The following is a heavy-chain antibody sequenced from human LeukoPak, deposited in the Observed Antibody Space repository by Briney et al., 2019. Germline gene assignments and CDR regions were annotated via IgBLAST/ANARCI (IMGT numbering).Heavy chain of an antibody. V-gene: IGHV3-30*02. CDR3: AKSARAYCGGDCYSAAFDI. D-gene: IGHD2-21*02. Sequence: GGSLRLSCAASGFTFDDYAMHWVRHAPGKGLEWVAFIRYDGSNKYYADSVKGRFTISRDNSKNTLYLQMNSLRAEDTAVYYCAKSARAYCGGDCYSAAFDIWGQGTMVTVSS. CDR2: IRYDGSNK. CDR1: GFTFDDYA. J-gene: IGHJ3*02.